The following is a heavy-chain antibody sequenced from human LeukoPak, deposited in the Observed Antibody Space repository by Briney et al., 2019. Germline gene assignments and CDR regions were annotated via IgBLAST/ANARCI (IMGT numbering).Heavy chain of an antibody. Sequence: PGGSLRLSCAASGFTFSSYWMSWVRQAPGKGLEWVANIKQDGSEKYYVDSVKGRFTISRDNAKNSLYLQMNSLRAEDTAVYYCARLTLYSSSWYPAEHFQHWGQGTLVTVSS. CDR1: GFTFSSYW. CDR2: IKQDGSEK. CDR3: ARLTLYSSSWYPAEHFQH. V-gene: IGHV3-7*03. D-gene: IGHD6-13*01. J-gene: IGHJ1*01.